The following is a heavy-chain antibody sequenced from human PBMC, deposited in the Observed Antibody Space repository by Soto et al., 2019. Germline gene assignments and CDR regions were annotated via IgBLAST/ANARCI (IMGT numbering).Heavy chain of an antibody. V-gene: IGHV4-34*01. D-gene: IGHD6-13*01. CDR2: INHSGST. J-gene: IGHJ5*02. CDR3: ERSGPPSRHDSSSWYDRRTWFDP. Sequence: QVQLQQWGAGLLKPSETLSLTCAVYGGSFSGYYWSWIRQPPGKGLEWIGEINHSGSTNYNPSLKSRVTISVHTSKAKFPLTLSSVTAADTAEYYCERSGPPSRHDSSSWYDRRTWFDPWGQGTLVTVSS. CDR1: GGSFSGYY.